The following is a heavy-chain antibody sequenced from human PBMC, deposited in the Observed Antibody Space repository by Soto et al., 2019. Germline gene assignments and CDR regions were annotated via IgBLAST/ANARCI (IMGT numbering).Heavy chain of an antibody. CDR1: GYSFTSYW. J-gene: IGHJ6*02. V-gene: IGHV5-51*01. D-gene: IGHD3-10*01. CDR3: ARHGPFYGSGTYYYYGMDV. Sequence: GESLKISCKGSGYSFTSYWIGWVRQMPGKGLEWMGIIYPGDSDTRYSPSFQGQVTISADKSISTAYLQWSSLKASDTAMYYCARHGPFYGSGTYYYYGMDVWGRGTTVTVS. CDR2: IYPGDSDT.